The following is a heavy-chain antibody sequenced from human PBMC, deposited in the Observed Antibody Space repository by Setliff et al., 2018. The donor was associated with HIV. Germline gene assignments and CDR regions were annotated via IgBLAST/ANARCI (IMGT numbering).Heavy chain of an antibody. Sequence: ASVKVSCKASGYSSTDYYVEWVRHAPGQGLEWMGWISPKTGATKYAEKFQGRVTVTSDTSTSTADMELFRLTSDDTAMYYCARGTLGRHFFDYWGLGTLVTV. V-gene: IGHV1-2*02. D-gene: IGHD7-27*01. CDR1: GYSSTDYY. CDR2: ISPKTGAT. J-gene: IGHJ4*02. CDR3: ARGTLGRHFFDY.